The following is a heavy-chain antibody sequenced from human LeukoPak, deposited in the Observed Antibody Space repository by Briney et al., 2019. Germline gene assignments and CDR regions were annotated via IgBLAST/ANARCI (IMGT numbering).Heavy chain of an antibody. Sequence: ASVKVSCKASGYTFTSYGISWVRQAPGQGLEWMGWISAYNGNTNYAQKLQGRVTMTTDTSTSTAYMELRSLRSDDTAVYYCARGYCSSTSCLISWFDPWGQGTLVPVSS. D-gene: IGHD2-2*01. J-gene: IGHJ5*02. V-gene: IGHV1-18*01. CDR2: ISAYNGNT. CDR3: ARGYCSSTSCLISWFDP. CDR1: GYTFTSYG.